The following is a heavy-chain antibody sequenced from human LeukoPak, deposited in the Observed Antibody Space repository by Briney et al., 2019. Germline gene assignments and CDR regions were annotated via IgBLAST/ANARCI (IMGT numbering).Heavy chain of an antibody. J-gene: IGHJ6*02. CDR3: ARDGYYDFWSGYYYGMDV. Sequence: ASVKVSCKASGYTFTSYAMHWVRQAPGQRLEWMGWINAGNGNTKYSQKFQGRVTITRDTSASTAYMELSSPRSEDTAVYYCARDGYYDFWSGYYYGMDVWGQGTTVTVSS. CDR2: INAGNGNT. CDR1: GYTFTSYA. D-gene: IGHD3-3*01. V-gene: IGHV1-3*01.